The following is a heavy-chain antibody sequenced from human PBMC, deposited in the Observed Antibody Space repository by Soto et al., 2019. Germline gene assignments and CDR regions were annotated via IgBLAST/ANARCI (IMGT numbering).Heavy chain of an antibody. CDR1: GFSLTTTSMG. CDR3: AHAGDYDLLSFDH. V-gene: IGHV2-5*02. D-gene: IGHD4-17*01. Sequence: QITLKESGPPLVRPAQTLTLTCAFSGFSLTTTSMGVAWIRQPPGKALEWLALIYWDDDQRYSPSLKDRRTISKYTSRSRVVLTISKMNPEDTGTYFCAHAGDYDLLSFDHWGPGTLVTVSS. CDR2: IYWDDDQ. J-gene: IGHJ4*02.